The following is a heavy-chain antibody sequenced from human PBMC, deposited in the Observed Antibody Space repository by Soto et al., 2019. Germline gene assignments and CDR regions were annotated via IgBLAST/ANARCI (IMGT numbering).Heavy chain of an antibody. CDR1: VGSVSSGSYY. D-gene: IGHD6-13*01. J-gene: IGHJ4*02. Sequence: ETLSLTCTVSVGSVSSGSYYWSCIRQPPGKGLEWIGYIYYSGNTYYNPSLKSRVTISLDTPKNQFSLKLSSVTAADTAVYYCATLRESSSSYYFDYWGQGTLVTVSS. CDR3: ATLRESSSSYYFDY. V-gene: IGHV4-61*01. CDR2: IYYSGNT.